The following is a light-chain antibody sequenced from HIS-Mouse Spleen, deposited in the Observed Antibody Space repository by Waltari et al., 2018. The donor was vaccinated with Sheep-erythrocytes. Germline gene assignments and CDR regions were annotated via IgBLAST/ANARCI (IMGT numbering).Light chain of an antibody. V-gene: IGLV2-23*01. Sequence: QSALTQPASVPGFPGPAFPISSTPTSAVVGSYTLVSSYQQHPGKAPKLMIYEGSKRPSGVSNRFSGSTSGNTASLTISGLQAEDEADYYCCSYAGSSTYAFGTGTKVTVL. J-gene: IGLJ1*01. CDR1: SAVVGSYTL. CDR3: CSYAGSSTYA. CDR2: EGS.